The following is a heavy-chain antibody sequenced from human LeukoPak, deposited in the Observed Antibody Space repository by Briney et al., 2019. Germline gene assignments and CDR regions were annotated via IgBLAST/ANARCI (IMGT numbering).Heavy chain of an antibody. D-gene: IGHD3-9*01. J-gene: IGHJ3*02. CDR2: IRYDGSNK. Sequence: GGSLRLSCAASGFTFSSYGMHWVRQAPGKGLEWVAFIRYDGSNKYYADSVKGRFTISRDNSKNTLYLQMNSLRAEDTAVYYCARDLAYFDWLSLGAFDIWGQGTMVTVSS. CDR3: ARDLAYFDWLSLGAFDI. CDR1: GFTFSSYG. V-gene: IGHV3-30*02.